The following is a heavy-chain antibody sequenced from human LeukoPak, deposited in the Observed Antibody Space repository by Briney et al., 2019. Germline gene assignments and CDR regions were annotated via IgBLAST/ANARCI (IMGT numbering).Heavy chain of an antibody. J-gene: IGHJ4*02. CDR1: GFTFSDYY. D-gene: IGHD2-15*01. CDR2: TSSGGST. V-gene: IGHV3-66*01. CDR3: ARGGPGSSFDL. Sequence: PGGSLRLSCAASGFTFSDYYMSWIRQAPGKGLEWVSFTSSGGSTYSADSVRGRFTISRDNSKNTLYLQMNSLRAEDTAVYYCARGGPGSSFDLWGQGTLVTVSS.